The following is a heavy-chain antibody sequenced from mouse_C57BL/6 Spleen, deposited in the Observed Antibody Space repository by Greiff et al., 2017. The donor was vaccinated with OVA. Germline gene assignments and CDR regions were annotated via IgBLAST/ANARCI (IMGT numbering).Heavy chain of an antibody. CDR2: IYPGGGYT. D-gene: IGHD4-1*02. CDR1: GYTFTNYW. J-gene: IGHJ1*03. Sequence: VQLQQSGAELVRPGTSVKMSCKASGYTFTNYWIGWAKQRPGHGLEWIGDIYPGGGYTNYNEKFKGKATLTAYKSSSTAYMQFSSLTSEDSAIYYCARGSTGRYFDVWGTGTTVTVSA. V-gene: IGHV1-63*01. CDR3: ARGSTGRYFDV.